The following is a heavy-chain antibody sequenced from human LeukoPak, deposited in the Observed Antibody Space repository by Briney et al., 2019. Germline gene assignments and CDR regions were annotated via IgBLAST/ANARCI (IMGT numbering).Heavy chain of an antibody. D-gene: IGHD6-13*01. CDR1: GFTFSSYD. J-gene: IGHJ4*02. CDR2: IRTAGDT. CDR3: ARDLSYSSSWYYFDY. V-gene: IGHV3-13*01. Sequence: GGSLRLSCAASGFTFSSYDMYWVRQSTGKGLEWVSAIRTAGDTYYPGSVKGRFTISRDNSKNTLYLQMNSLRAEDTAVYYCARDLSYSSSWYYFDYWGQGTLVTVSS.